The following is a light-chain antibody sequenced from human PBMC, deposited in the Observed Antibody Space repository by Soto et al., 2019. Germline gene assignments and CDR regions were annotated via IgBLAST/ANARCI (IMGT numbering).Light chain of an antibody. V-gene: IGKV3-15*01. CDR2: GAS. Sequence: EIVMTQSPATLPVSPGERATLSCRASQSVSSNLAWYQQKPGQAPRLLIYGASTRATGFPARFSGSGSGTEFTLTISSLQSEDSAVYYCQQYNKWPRTFGQGTKVVIK. J-gene: IGKJ1*01. CDR3: QQYNKWPRT. CDR1: QSVSSN.